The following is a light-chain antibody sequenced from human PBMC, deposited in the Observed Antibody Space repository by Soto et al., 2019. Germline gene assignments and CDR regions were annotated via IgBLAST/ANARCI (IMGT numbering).Light chain of an antibody. CDR3: SSYTGSSTPWV. V-gene: IGLV2-14*01. Sequence: QSALTQPASVSGSPGQSITISCTGTSSDVGGYNYVSWYQQHPGKAPKLMIYDVSNRPSGVSNRFSGSKSGNTASLTISGLQAEDEAEYYCSSYTGSSTPWVFGGGTKLTVL. J-gene: IGLJ3*02. CDR2: DVS. CDR1: SSDVGGYNY.